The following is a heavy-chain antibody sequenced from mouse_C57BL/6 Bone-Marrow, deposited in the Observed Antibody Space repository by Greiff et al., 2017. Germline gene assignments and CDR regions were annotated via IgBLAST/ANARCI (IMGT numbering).Heavy chain of an antibody. Sequence: EVKLVESGGDLVKPGGSLKLSCAASGFTFSSYGMSWVRQTPDKRLEWVATISSGGSYTYYPDSVKGRFTISRDNAKNTLYLQMSSLKSEDTAMXYCARRGHYYGSRNWYFDVWGTGTTVTVSS. D-gene: IGHD1-1*01. CDR2: ISSGGSYT. CDR3: ARRGHYYGSRNWYFDV. CDR1: GFTFSSYG. V-gene: IGHV5-6*02. J-gene: IGHJ1*03.